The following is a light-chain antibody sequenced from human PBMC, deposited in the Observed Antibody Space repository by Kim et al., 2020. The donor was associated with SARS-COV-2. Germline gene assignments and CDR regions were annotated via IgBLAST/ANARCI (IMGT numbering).Light chain of an antibody. Sequence: SASVGDKVNITCRASQSISAWLAWYQQKPGKAPKVLIYKASNLQSGVPSRFSGSGSGTEFTLTISSLQPDDFATYYCQQYSSYSYTFGQGTKLEIK. CDR2: KAS. J-gene: IGKJ2*01. CDR3: QQYSSYSYT. V-gene: IGKV1-5*03. CDR1: QSISAW.